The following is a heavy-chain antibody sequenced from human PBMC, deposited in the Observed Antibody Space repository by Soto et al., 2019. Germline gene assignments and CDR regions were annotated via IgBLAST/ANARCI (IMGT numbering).Heavy chain of an antibody. CDR3: ARFTRGSSGDY. D-gene: IGHD6-25*01. V-gene: IGHV3-7*01. J-gene: IGHJ4*02. CDR1: GFTFNTYW. Sequence: LRLSCVASGFTFNTYWMSWVRQAPGKGLEWVANIKEDGSDKYYVDSVKGRFTISRDNAKNLLYLQVNSLGAGDTAMYYCARFTRGSSGDYWGQGTLVTVSS. CDR2: IKEDGSDK.